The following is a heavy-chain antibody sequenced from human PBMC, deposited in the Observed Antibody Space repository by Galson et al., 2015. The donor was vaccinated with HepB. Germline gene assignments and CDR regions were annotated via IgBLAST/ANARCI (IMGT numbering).Heavy chain of an antibody. CDR1: GFTFSSYS. J-gene: IGHJ3*02. V-gene: IGHV3-21*01. D-gene: IGHD3-22*01. CDR2: ISSSSSYI. Sequence: SLRLSCAASGFTFSSYSMNWVRQAPGKGLEWVSSISSSSSYIYYADSVKGRFTISRDNAKNSLYLQMNSLRAEDTAMYYCARDLLYYYDSSGPTLDAFDIWGQGTMVTVSS. CDR3: ARDLLYYYDSSGPTLDAFDI.